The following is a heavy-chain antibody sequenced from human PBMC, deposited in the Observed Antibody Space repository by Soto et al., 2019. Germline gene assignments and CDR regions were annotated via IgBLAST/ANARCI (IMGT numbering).Heavy chain of an antibody. V-gene: IGHV1-18*01. CDR1: GYSFSTYG. CDR2: ISAYNGNT. Sequence: HVHLEQSGAEMKKPGASVNVSCKASGYSFSTYGVSWVRQAPGQGPEWMGWISAYNGNTNYAQRFQGRLTLTTDTSTSTAYMELRGLRSDDTAVYYCVRGPDIIVVPSALGHFDHWGQGTLVTVSS. J-gene: IGHJ4*02. D-gene: IGHD2-2*01. CDR3: VRGPDIIVVPSALGHFDH.